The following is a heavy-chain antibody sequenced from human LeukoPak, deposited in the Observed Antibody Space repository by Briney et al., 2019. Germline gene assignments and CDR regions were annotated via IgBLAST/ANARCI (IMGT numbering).Heavy chain of an antibody. J-gene: IGHJ6*03. D-gene: IGHD3-10*01. Sequence: TSETLSLTCTVSGGSISSSSYYWGWIRQPPGKGLEWIGSIYYSGSTYYNPSLKSRVTISVDTSKNQFSLKLSSVTAADTAAYYCARHGSGSYFRYYYYYMDVWGKGTTVTISS. CDR1: GGSISSSSYY. CDR2: IYYSGST. V-gene: IGHV4-39*01. CDR3: ARHGSGSYFRYYYYYMDV.